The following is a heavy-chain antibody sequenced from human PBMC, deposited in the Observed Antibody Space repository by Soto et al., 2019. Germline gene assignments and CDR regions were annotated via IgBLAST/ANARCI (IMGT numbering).Heavy chain of an antibody. CDR3: AKDPPRYSSNPNAFDP. J-gene: IGHJ5*02. V-gene: IGHV3-23*01. Sequence: PGGSLRLSCAASGFTFSSYAMSWVRQAPGKGLEWVSAITGTGGSKHYADSVKGRFIISRDNSKNTLYLQMNSLRAEDTAVYYCAKDPPRYSSNPNAFDPWGQGTLVTVSS. D-gene: IGHD6-13*01. CDR1: GFTFSSYA. CDR2: ITGTGGSK.